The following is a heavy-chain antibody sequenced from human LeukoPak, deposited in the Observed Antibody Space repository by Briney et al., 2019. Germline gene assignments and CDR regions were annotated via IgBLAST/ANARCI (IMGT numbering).Heavy chain of an antibody. V-gene: IGHV3-21*01. CDR2: ISSGSVYI. CDR3: ARDRIPYCSGGSCSYLDY. Sequence: PGGSLRLSCAASRFTFSDYSMNWVRQAPGKGLQWVASISSGSVYIYYADSLKGRFTVSRDNARNSLYLQMNSLRAEDTAVYYCARDRIPYCSGGSCSYLDYWGQGTLVTVSS. J-gene: IGHJ4*02. D-gene: IGHD2-15*01. CDR1: RFTFSDYS.